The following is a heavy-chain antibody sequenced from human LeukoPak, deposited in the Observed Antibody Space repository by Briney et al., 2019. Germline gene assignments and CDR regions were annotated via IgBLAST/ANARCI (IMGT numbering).Heavy chain of an antibody. Sequence: RESLKISCKGSGYSFTSYWIGWVRQMPGKGLEWMGIIYPGDSDTRYSPSFQGQVTISADKSISTAYLQWSSLKASDTAMYYCARSNGYCSSTSCYTSDYWGQGTLVTVSS. V-gene: IGHV5-51*01. CDR3: ARSNGYCSSTSCYTSDY. CDR1: GYSFTSYW. CDR2: IYPGDSDT. J-gene: IGHJ4*02. D-gene: IGHD2-2*02.